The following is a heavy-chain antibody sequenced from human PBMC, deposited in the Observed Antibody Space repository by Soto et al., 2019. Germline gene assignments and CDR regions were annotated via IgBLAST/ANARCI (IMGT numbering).Heavy chain of an antibody. CDR2: TYYRSKWYN. CDR3: SIEYCSSTRGYVLEGRLIYYYYYGMDV. CDR1: GDSVSSNSAA. J-gene: IGHJ6*01. V-gene: IGHV6-1*01. D-gene: IGHD2-2*01. Sequence: SQTLSLTCAISGDSVSSNSAAWNWIRQSPSRGLEWLGRTYYRSKWYNDYAVSVKSRITISPDTSKNQFSLQLNSVTTEDTAVYYCSIEYCSSTRGYVLEGRLIYYYYYGMDVWGKGNTITVSS.